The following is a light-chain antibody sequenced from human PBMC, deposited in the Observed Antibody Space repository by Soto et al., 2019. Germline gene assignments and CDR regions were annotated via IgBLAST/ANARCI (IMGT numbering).Light chain of an antibody. Sequence: EIVLTQSPGTLSLSPGERATLSCRASQSVSTRSLAWYQQKPGQAPRLLISGASSRADDIPDRFSGSGSGTDFTLTINRLEPEDFAVYYCQQYDISPRTFGQGTKVE. J-gene: IGKJ1*01. CDR3: QQYDISPRT. CDR1: QSVSTRS. CDR2: GAS. V-gene: IGKV3-20*01.